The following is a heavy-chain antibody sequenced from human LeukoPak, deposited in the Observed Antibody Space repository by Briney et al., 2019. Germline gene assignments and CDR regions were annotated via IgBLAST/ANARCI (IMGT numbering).Heavy chain of an antibody. CDR3: ARESGNGYVDV. Sequence: GGSLRLSCAASGFTFSSYSMSWVRQAPGKGLEWVSYFTSSSTIYYADSVKGRFTISRDNAKNSLYLQMNSLRAEDTAVYYCARESGNGYVDVWGQGATVTVSS. CDR2: FTSSSTI. CDR1: GFTFSSYS. V-gene: IGHV3-48*04. J-gene: IGHJ6*02. D-gene: IGHD1-26*01.